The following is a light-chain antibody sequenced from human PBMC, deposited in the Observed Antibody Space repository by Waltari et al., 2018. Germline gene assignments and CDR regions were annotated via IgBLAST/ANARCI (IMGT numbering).Light chain of an antibody. CDR3: QHYYNFPWT. V-gene: IGKV1-39*01. Sequence: DIQMTQSPSSLSASVGDSVTITCRASQSINTYLNWYQQKPGKAPELLIYAASSLQSGVPSAFSGSGSGTDFTLTISSLQSEDVATYYCQHYYNFPWTFGQGTKVEIK. J-gene: IGKJ1*01. CDR1: QSINTY. CDR2: AAS.